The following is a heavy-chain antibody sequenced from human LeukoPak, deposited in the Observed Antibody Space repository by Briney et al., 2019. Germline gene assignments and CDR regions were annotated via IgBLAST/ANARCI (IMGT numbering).Heavy chain of an antibody. V-gene: IGHV3-23*01. Sequence: LRLSXAASGFTFNDHAMTWVRQTPGKGLESVSSINAGGDNTHYADSVKGRVTISRDNSKNTLYLQMNSLRAEDTALYYCAKSNSGSYHFYFDHWGQGTLVTVSS. CDR1: GFTFNDHA. D-gene: IGHD1-26*01. J-gene: IGHJ4*02. CDR3: AKSNSGSYHFYFDH. CDR2: INAGGDNT.